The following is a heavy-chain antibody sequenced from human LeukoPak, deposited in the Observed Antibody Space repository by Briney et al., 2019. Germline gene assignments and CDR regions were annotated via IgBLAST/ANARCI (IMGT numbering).Heavy chain of an antibody. Sequence: GGSLRLSCAASGLTFSSYSMNWVRQAPGKGLEWVSSISSSSNYIYYADSVKGRFTISRDSAKNSMYLQMNSLRADDTAVYYCARVPHAMVRGVIITEFYFDYWGQGTLVTVSS. D-gene: IGHD3-10*01. CDR2: ISSSSNYI. V-gene: IGHV3-21*01. CDR3: ARVPHAMVRGVIITEFYFDY. CDR1: GLTFSSYS. J-gene: IGHJ4*02.